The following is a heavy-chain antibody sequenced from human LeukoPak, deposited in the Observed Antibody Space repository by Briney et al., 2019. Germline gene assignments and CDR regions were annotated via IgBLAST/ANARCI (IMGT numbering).Heavy chain of an antibody. CDR2: IYDSGST. Sequence: PSETLSLTCTVSGGSISSYFWSWIRQPPGKGLEWIGYIYDSGSTNYNPSLKSRDTISVDTSKNRFSLKLSSVTAADTAVYYCAREAYCGGDCYSGFDYWGQGTLVTVSS. J-gene: IGHJ4*02. V-gene: IGHV4-59*01. CDR3: AREAYCGGDCYSGFDY. CDR1: GGSISSYF. D-gene: IGHD2-21*02.